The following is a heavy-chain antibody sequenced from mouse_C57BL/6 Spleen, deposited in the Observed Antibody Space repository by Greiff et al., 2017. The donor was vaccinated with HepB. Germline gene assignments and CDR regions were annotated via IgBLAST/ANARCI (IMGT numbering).Heavy chain of an antibody. D-gene: IGHD2-4*01. Sequence: QVQLQQSGAELVRPGASVKLSCKASGYTFTDYYINWVKQRPGQGLEWIARIYPGSGNTYYNEKFKGKATLTAEKSSSTAYMQLSSLTSEDSAVYFCARSLYDYDAAWFAYWGQGTLVTVSA. CDR3: ARSLYDYDAAWFAY. J-gene: IGHJ3*01. CDR1: GYTFTDYY. V-gene: IGHV1-76*01. CDR2: IYPGSGNT.